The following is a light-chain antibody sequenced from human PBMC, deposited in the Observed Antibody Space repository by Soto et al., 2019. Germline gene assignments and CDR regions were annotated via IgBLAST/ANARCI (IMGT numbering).Light chain of an antibody. CDR3: SSYTTGNTLV. Sequence: QSALTQPASLSGSPGQSITIPCTGTSSDLGDYNSVSWYQHHPGKAPKPMIFDVHHRPSWISNRFSGSKSGNTASLTISGLQAEDEADYYCSSYTTGNTLVFGGGTKLTVL. CDR2: DVH. V-gene: IGLV2-14*01. CDR1: SSDLGDYNS. J-gene: IGLJ2*01.